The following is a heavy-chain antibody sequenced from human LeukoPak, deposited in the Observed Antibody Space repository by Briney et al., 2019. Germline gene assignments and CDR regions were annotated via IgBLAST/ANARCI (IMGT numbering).Heavy chain of an antibody. CDR2: IYYSGST. Sequence: SETLSLTCTVPGGSISSYYWSWIRQPPGKGLEWIGYIYYSGSTNYNPSLKSRVTISVDPSKNQFSLKLSSVTAADTAVYYCAREAYCGGDCYSGFDYWGQGTLVTVSS. V-gene: IGHV4-59*01. D-gene: IGHD2-21*02. J-gene: IGHJ4*02. CDR1: GGSISSYY. CDR3: AREAYCGGDCYSGFDY.